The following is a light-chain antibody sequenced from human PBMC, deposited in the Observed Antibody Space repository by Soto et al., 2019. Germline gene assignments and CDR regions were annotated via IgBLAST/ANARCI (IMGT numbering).Light chain of an antibody. CDR1: QSIDSW. V-gene: IGKV1-5*03. CDR2: MAS. Sequence: DIQMTQSPSTLSASVGDRVTITCRASQSIDSWLAWYQQKPGKAPKLVIYMASILETGVPSRFSGSGSGTEFTLTISSLQPDDSATYFCQRYNSYSGETFGQGTKVDIK. J-gene: IGKJ1*01. CDR3: QRYNSYSGET.